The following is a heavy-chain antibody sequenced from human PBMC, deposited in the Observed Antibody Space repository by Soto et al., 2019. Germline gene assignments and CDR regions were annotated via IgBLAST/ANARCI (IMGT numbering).Heavy chain of an antibody. CDR2: IRSKANSYAT. D-gene: IGHD1-26*01. V-gene: IGHV3-73*01. CDR3: TRHGESGDY. J-gene: IGHJ4*02. Sequence: EVQLVESGGGLVQPGGSLKLSCAASGFTFSGSAMHWVRQASGKGLEWVGRIRSKANSYATAYAASVKGRFTISRDDSKNTAYLQMNSLKTEDTAVYYCTRHGESGDYWGQGTLVTVSS. CDR1: GFTFSGSA.